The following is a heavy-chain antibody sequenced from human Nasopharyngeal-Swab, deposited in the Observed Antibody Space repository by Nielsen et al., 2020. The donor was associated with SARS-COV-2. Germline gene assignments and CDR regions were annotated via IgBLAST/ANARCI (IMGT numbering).Heavy chain of an antibody. V-gene: IGHV3-33*01. Sequence: VRQAPGKGLEWVAVIWYDGSNKYYADSVKGRFTISRDNSKNTLYLQMNSLRAEDTAVYYCTTATAAAGTYYYDSSGYYYFDYWGQGTLVTVSS. CDR3: TTATAAAGTYYYDSSGYYYFDY. CDR2: IWYDGSNK. J-gene: IGHJ4*02. D-gene: IGHD3-22*01.